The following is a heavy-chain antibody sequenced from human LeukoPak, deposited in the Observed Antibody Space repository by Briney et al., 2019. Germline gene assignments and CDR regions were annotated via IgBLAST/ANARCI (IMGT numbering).Heavy chain of an antibody. CDR2: INQGGSDK. CDR1: GFTFSGHW. J-gene: IGHJ4*02. Sequence: PAGSLTLTCAVSGFTFSGHWKSWVRLAQATGMEWVANINQGGSDKYYVDSVKGRFTISRDNANNLLYLQMNSLRGEDTAVYYCTRDRSRAEDDWGQGTLVTVSP. D-gene: IGHD1-14*01. V-gene: IGHV3-7*01. CDR3: TRDRSRAEDD.